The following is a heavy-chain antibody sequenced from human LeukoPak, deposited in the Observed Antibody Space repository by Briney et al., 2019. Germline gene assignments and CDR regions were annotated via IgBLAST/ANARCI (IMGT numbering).Heavy chain of an antibody. Sequence: GGSLRLSCAASGFMFSRLGMQWIRQAPGEGLEWVAMIWHDGSVEEYADSVKGRFTISRDNSQNTLYLQMNSLRDDDTAVYYCAKEGDQFRGYLDAWGKGTTVTVSS. V-gene: IGHV3-33*06. D-gene: IGHD3-16*01. CDR1: GFMFSRLG. CDR3: AKEGDQFRGYLDA. J-gene: IGHJ6*03. CDR2: IWHDGSVE.